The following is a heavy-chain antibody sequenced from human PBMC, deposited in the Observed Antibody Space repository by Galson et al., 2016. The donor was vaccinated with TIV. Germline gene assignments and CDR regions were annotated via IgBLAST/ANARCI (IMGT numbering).Heavy chain of an antibody. V-gene: IGHV3-23*01. CDR3: AKSFQYFYDNSGYFPYGFHI. CDR2: ISASGGNT. J-gene: IGHJ3*02. CDR1: GFTFDDYA. Sequence: LRLSCAGSGFTFDDYAMHWVRQVPGKGLEWVSGISASGGNTFYADSVKGRFTISRDNSKKTLYLQMDSLRAEDTAVYYCAKSFQYFYDNSGYFPYGFHIWGRGTMVTVSS. D-gene: IGHD3-22*01.